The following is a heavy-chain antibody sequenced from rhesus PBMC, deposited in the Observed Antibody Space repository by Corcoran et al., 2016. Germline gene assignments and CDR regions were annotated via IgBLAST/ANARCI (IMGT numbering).Heavy chain of an antibody. CDR1: GYSISSGYG. CDR2: IGGSSGST. V-gene: IGHV4-127*01. D-gene: IGHD4-29*01. Sequence: QVQLQESGPGLVKPSETLSLPCAVSGYSISSGYGWRWLRQPPGKGLEWIGYIGGSSGSTNYNPSLKSRVTISKDTSKNQFSLKLSSVTAADTAVYYCARGAVGQLLYWGQGVLVTVSS. J-gene: IGHJ4*01. CDR3: ARGAVGQLLY.